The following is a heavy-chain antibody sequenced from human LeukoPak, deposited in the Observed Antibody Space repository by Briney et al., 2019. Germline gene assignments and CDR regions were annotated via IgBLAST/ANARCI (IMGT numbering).Heavy chain of an antibody. CDR3: AKGSRGSCSRTYCYPFDY. D-gene: IGHD2-2*01. Sequence: GGSLRLSCAASGFTFSTYWMSWVRQAPGKGLECLANIKQDGSEKYYVDSVKGRFTISRDNAKNSLYLQMNSLRAEDTAVYYCAKGSRGSCSRTYCYPFDYWGQGTLVTVSS. CDR2: IKQDGSEK. CDR1: GFTFSTYW. V-gene: IGHV3-7*01. J-gene: IGHJ4*02.